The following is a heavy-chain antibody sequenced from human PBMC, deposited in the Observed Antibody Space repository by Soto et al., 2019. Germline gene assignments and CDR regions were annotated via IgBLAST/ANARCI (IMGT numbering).Heavy chain of an antibody. CDR1: GGTFSSYA. Sequence: GASVKVSCKASGGTFSSYAISWVRQAPGQGLEWMGGIIPIFGTANYAQKFQGRVTITADKSTSTAYMELSSLRSEDTAVYYCASNGRIAARPWYFDYWGQGTLVTVSS. CDR3: ASNGRIAARPWYFDY. V-gene: IGHV1-69*06. J-gene: IGHJ4*02. D-gene: IGHD6-6*01. CDR2: IIPIFGTA.